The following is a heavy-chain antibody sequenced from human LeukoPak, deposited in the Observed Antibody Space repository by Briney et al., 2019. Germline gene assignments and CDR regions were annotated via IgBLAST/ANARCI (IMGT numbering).Heavy chain of an antibody. Sequence: GASVKVSCKASGYTFTSYGISWVRQAPGQGLEWMGRIIPILGIANYAQKFQGRVTITADKSTSTAYMELSSLRSEDTAVYYCARVRVGSAPYYYYYYGMDVWGQGTTVTVSS. V-gene: IGHV1-69*04. D-gene: IGHD3-10*01. CDR3: ARVRVGSAPYYYYYYGMDV. CDR2: IIPILGIA. CDR1: GYTFTSYG. J-gene: IGHJ6*02.